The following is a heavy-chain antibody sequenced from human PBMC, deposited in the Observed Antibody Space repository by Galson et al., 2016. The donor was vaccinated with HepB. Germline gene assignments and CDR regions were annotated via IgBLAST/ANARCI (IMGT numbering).Heavy chain of an antibody. Sequence: SETLSLTCTVSGGSIGSYRWGWIRLPPGKGLEWIGYVSFSGDTYYTPSLESRVTMSVDASTNQFSLELRSVSAADTAIYYCARNRARGGIPNPWSWGPKKVEQYYGLDVWGQGTTVIVSS. CDR2: VSFSGDT. D-gene: IGHD3-16*01. CDR1: GGSIGSYR. J-gene: IGHJ6*02. V-gene: IGHV4-59*01. CDR3: ARNRARGGIPNPWSWGPKKVEQYYGLDV.